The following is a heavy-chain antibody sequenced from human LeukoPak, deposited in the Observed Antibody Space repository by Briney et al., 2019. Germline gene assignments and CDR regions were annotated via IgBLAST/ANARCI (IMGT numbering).Heavy chain of an antibody. CDR3: ARDSVSTYYFDY. J-gene: IGHJ4*02. Sequence: PSETLSLTCAVSGGSISSSNWWSWVRQPPGKGLEWIGEIYHSGSTNYNPSLKSRVTISVDTSKNQFSLKLSSVTAADTAVYYCARDSVSTYYFDYWGQGTLVTVSS. CDR1: GGSISSSNW. V-gene: IGHV4-4*02. D-gene: IGHD5/OR15-5a*01. CDR2: IYHSGST.